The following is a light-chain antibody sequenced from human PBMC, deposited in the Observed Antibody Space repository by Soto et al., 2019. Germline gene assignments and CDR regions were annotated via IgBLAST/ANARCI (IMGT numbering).Light chain of an antibody. V-gene: IGKV3-15*01. CDR1: QSVYST. Sequence: EIVMTQSPATLSVSPGERATLSCRASQSVYSTLAWYQQKPGQAPRLLIDGASTRATGIPARFSGTGSATAFTLTSSSLQSEDSAVYHCQQYNKWPLTFGGGTKVEIK. CDR3: QQYNKWPLT. CDR2: GAS. J-gene: IGKJ4*01.